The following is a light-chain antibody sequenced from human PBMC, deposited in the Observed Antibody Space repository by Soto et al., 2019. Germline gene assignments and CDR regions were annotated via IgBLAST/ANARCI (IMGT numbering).Light chain of an antibody. V-gene: IGKV1-5*01. Sequence: DIQMTQSPSTLSASVGDRVTLTCRASQSITSWLAWFQQKPGKAPKLLIYDVSTLERGVPSRFSGSGSGTEFTLTINSLQTDDFATYYCQQYNRYPYTFGQGTKLYIK. J-gene: IGKJ2*01. CDR3: QQYNRYPYT. CDR1: QSITSW. CDR2: DVS.